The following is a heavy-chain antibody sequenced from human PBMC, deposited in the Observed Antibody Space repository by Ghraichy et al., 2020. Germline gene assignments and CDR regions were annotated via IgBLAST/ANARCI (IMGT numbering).Heavy chain of an antibody. D-gene: IGHD5-18*01. CDR2: ISYDGSNK. CDR1: GFTFSSYG. V-gene: IGHV3-30*18. CDR3: AKDKTANQYYFDY. Sequence: GGSLRLSCAASGFTFSSYGMHWVRQAPGKGLEWVAVISYDGSNKYYADSVKGRFTISRDNSKNTLYRQMNSLRAEDTAVYYCAKDKTANQYYFDYWGQGNLVTVSS. J-gene: IGHJ4*02.